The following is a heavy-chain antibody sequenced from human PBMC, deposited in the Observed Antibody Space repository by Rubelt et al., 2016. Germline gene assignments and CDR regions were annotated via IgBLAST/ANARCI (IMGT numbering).Heavy chain of an antibody. CDR3: ARHAAWSVRAFDR. CDR2: IYYTGSA. CDR1: GGSISSYY. V-gene: IGHV4-59*08. J-gene: IGHJ3*02. Sequence: QVQLQESGPGLVKPSETLSLTCTVSGGSISSYYWSWIRQPPGKGLEWIAYIYYTGSAAYNPSLKSRVTISVDTSKNQFSLRRNSVTAAETAVYCCARHAAWSVRAFDRWGQGTMVTVSS. D-gene: IGHD4-17*01.